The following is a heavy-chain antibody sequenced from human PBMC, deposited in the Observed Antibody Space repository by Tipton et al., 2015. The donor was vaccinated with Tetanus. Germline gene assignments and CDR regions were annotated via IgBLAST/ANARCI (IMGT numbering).Heavy chain of an antibody. Sequence: TLSLTCTVSGGSISSGGFYWTWIRQHPGKGLEWIGYIYYTGNTYYNPSLKSRVTISIDTSKNQFSLRLSSVTAADTAEYYCSSSPGNQYLAFFDYWGRGTLVTVSS. D-gene: IGHD2/OR15-2a*01. V-gene: IGHV4-30-4*08. CDR1: GGSISSGGFY. J-gene: IGHJ4*02. CDR3: SSSPGNQYLAFFDY. CDR2: IYYTGNT.